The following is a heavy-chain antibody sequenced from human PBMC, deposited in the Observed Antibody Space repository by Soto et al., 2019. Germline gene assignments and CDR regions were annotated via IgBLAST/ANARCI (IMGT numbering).Heavy chain of an antibody. D-gene: IGHD3-3*01. V-gene: IGHV1-69*01. CDR1: GGTFSSYA. Sequence: QVHLVQSGAEVKKPGSSVKVSCKASGGTFSSYAISWVRQAPGQGLEWMGGIIPIFGTANYAQKFQGRVTIAADDSTSTAYMELSSLRSEDTAVYYCARGRGEFWSGRDYYSYYGMDVWGQGTTVTVSS. CDR3: ARGRGEFWSGRDYYSYYGMDV. CDR2: IIPIFGTA. J-gene: IGHJ6*02.